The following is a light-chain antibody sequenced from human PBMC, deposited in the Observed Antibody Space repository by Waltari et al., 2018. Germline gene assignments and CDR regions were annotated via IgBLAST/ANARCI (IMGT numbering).Light chain of an antibody. Sequence: SSELTQDPAVSVALGQTVRITCQGDSLRTSYASWYQLKPGQAPVLVIYGKDKRPSVIPDLCSGYSSGATSSFTITGAQAEDEADYYCSSRNGRANQVVFAGGTKVTVL. CDR1: SLRTSY. V-gene: IGLV3-19*01. CDR2: GKD. J-gene: IGLJ3*02. CDR3: SSRNGRANQVV.